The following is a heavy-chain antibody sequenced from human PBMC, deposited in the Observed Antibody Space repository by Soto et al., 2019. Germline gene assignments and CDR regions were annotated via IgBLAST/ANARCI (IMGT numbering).Heavy chain of an antibody. CDR3: ARLEVGSYYYGMDV. D-gene: IGHD3-22*01. Sequence: GASVKVSCKASGYTFTSYAMHWVRQAPGQRLEWMGWINPNSVGINYEKKFQGWVTMTRDTSISTAYMDLSRLRSDDTAVYYCARLEVGSYYYGMDVWGQGTTVTVSS. V-gene: IGHV1-2*04. CDR1: GYTFTSYA. J-gene: IGHJ6*02. CDR2: INPNSVGI.